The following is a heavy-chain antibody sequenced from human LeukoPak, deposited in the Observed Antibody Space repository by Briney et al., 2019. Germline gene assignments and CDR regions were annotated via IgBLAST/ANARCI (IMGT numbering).Heavy chain of an antibody. V-gene: IGHV3-74*03. CDR1: GFTFSSYW. CDR3: AKDFSESRINWSDS. CDR2: INSDGSST. J-gene: IGHJ5*01. Sequence: GGSLRLSCAASGFTFSSYWMHWVRQAPGKGLVWVSRINSDGSSTKYADSVKGRFTISRDNAKNTLYVQMNSLRAEDTAVYYCAKDFSESRINWSDSWGQGTLVTVSS. D-gene: IGHD3-3*01.